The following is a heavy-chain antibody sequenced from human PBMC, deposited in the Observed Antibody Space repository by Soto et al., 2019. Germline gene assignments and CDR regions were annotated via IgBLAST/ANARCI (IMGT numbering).Heavy chain of an antibody. CDR1: GFTFSSYS. Sequence: GGSLRLSCAASGFTFSSYSMNWVRQAPGKGLEWVANIKHDGNEKYYADSVKGRFTVSRDNVKNFLHLQMSSLRGDDTGVYFCVRATLSWGHYYFRGLDVWGQGTTVTVSS. D-gene: IGHD3-22*01. CDR3: VRATLSWGHYYFRGLDV. CDR2: IKHDGNEK. J-gene: IGHJ6*02. V-gene: IGHV3-7*01.